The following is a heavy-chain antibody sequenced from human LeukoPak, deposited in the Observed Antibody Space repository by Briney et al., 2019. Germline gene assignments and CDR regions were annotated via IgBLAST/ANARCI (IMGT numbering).Heavy chain of an antibody. D-gene: IGHD3-22*01. V-gene: IGHV1-18*01. CDR3: ARFRYDSSGYTYYFDY. CDR1: GYTFTGYG. CDR2: ISGNNGKT. J-gene: IGHJ4*02. Sequence: EASVKVSCKASGYTFTGYGITWVRQAPGQGLEWMGWISGNNGKTNYAQNLQGRVTMTTDTSTSTAYMELSSLRSEDTAVYYCARFRYDSSGYTYYFDYWGQGTLVTVSS.